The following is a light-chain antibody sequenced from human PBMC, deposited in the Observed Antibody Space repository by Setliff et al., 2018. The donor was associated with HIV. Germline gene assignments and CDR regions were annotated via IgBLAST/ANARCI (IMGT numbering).Light chain of an antibody. V-gene: IGLV2-23*02. J-gene: IGLJ1*01. Sequence: QSALAQPASVSGSPGQSITISCTGTSSDIGTYNLVSWYQQHPGQGPRLIIFDVYRRPSGVSARFSASKSGNTAFLSISGLRPEDESDYFCCSFVGSNNGGFGSGTKITVL. CDR2: DVY. CDR3: CSFVGSNNGG. CDR1: SSDIGTYNL.